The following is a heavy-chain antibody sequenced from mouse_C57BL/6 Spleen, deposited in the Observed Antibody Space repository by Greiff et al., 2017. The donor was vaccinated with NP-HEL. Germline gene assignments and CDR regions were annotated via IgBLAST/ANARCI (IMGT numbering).Heavy chain of an antibody. CDR2: IYPGDGDT. CDR3: ARFEPFFDH. J-gene: IGHJ2*01. CDR1: GYAFSSSW. Sequence: QVQLQQSGPELVKPGASVKISCKASGYAFSSSWMNWVKQRPGKGLEWIGRIYPGDGDTNYNGKFKGKATLTADKSSSTAYMQLSSLTSEDSAVYFCARFEPFFDHWGQGTTLTVSS. V-gene: IGHV1-82*01.